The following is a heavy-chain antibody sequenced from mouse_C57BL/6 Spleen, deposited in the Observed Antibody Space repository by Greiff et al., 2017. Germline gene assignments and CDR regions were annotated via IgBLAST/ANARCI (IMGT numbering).Heavy chain of an antibody. CDR2: IDPSDSYT. J-gene: IGHJ4*01. CDR1: GYTFTSYW. Sequence: QVQLQQPGAELVKPGASVKLSCKASGYTFTSYWMQWVKQRPGQGLEWIGEIDPSDSYTNYNQKFKGKATLTVDTSSSTAYMQRSSLTSEDSAVYYCTRDVGYAIDYWGKGTSVTVSS. CDR3: TRDVGYAIDY. V-gene: IGHV1-50*01.